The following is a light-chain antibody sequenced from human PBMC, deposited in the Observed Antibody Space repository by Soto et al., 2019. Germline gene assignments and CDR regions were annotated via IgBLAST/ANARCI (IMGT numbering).Light chain of an antibody. V-gene: IGKV4-1*01. J-gene: IGKJ4*01. CDR3: QQYYSTPLT. Sequence: DIVMTQSPDSLAVSLGERATMNCKCSRSVLYQSNNKSHLAWYQQKPGQPPQLIIYWASTRESGVPERFSGSGSGTDFTLTISSLQAEDVAVYYCQQYYSTPLTFGGGTKVDIK. CDR1: RSVLYQSNNKSH. CDR2: WAS.